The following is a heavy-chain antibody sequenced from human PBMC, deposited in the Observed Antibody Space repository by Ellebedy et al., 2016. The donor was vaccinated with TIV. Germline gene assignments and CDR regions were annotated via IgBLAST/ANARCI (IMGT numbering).Heavy chain of an antibody. CDR2: INPSGGST. J-gene: IGHJ6*02. CDR1: GYTFTSYS. V-gene: IGHV1-46*01. CDR3: ARAFGGGGNSGDYYYYGMDV. Sequence: AASVKVSCKASGYTFTSYSMRWVRQAPGQGLEWMGIINPSGGSTSYAQKFQGRVTMTRDTSTSTVYIGRSSLRSEDTAVYYCARAFGGGGNSGDYYYYGMDVWGQGTTVTVSS. D-gene: IGHD4-23*01.